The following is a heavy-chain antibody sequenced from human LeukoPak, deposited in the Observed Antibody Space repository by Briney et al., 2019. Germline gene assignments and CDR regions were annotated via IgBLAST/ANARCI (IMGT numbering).Heavy chain of an antibody. CDR1: GGSFSGYY. CDR2: INHSGST. V-gene: IGHV4-34*01. D-gene: IGHD3-9*01. CDR3: ARGSRILTGYYKGQAHDY. J-gene: IGHJ4*02. Sequence: PSETLSLTCAVYGGSFSGYYWSWIRQPPGKGLEWIGEINHSGSTNYNPSLKSRVTISVDTSKYQFSPKLSSVTAADTAVYYCARGSRILTGYYKGQAHDYWGQGTLVTVSS.